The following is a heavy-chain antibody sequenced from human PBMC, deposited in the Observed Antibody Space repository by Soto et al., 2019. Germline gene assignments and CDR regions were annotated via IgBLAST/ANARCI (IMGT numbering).Heavy chain of an antibody. CDR2: MNPESRNT. CDR1: GYTFTSYD. V-gene: IGHV1-8*01. J-gene: IGHJ4*02. Sequence: ASVKVSCKASGYTFTSYDINWVRQATGQGLEWMGWMNPESRNTGYAQKFQGRVTMTRDTSISTAYMELTSLRSEDTAVYYCARFVRHQLPTIDFWGQGTLVTAPQ. CDR3: ARFVRHQLPTIDF. D-gene: IGHD2-2*01.